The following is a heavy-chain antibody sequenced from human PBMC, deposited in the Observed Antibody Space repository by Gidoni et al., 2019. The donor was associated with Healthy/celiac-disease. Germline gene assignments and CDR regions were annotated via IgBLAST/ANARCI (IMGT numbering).Heavy chain of an antibody. CDR3: AIPTGRLVATIPLGY. CDR2: INHSGST. Sequence: QVQLQQWGAGLLKPSETLSLTCAVYGGSFSGYYWSWIRQPPGKGLEWIGEINHSGSTNYNPSLKSRVTISVDTSKNQFSLKLSSVTAADTAVYYCAIPTGRLVATIPLGYWGQGTLVTVSS. CDR1: GGSFSGYY. J-gene: IGHJ4*02. V-gene: IGHV4-34*01. D-gene: IGHD5-12*01.